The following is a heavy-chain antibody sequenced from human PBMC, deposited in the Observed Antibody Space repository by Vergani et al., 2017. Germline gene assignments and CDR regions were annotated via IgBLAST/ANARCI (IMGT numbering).Heavy chain of an antibody. CDR2: VKWNGDSS. Sequence: EVQLVESGGGVVRPGGSLRLSCAASGFTFGDYDMNWVRQAPGKGLGWVSRVKWNGDSSVYADSVKGRFTISRDNAKNSLYLQMTSLRAEDTAFYYCARRGSGNTYYFDYWGQGALVTVSS. J-gene: IGHJ4*02. CDR1: GFTFGDYD. V-gene: IGHV3-20*04. D-gene: IGHD3-10*01. CDR3: ARRGSGNTYYFDY.